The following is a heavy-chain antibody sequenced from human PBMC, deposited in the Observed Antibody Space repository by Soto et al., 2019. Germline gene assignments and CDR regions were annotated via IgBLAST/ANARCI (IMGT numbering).Heavy chain of an antibody. CDR1: GFSLSNARMG. CDR2: IFSNDET. J-gene: IGHJ4*02. CDR3: ARTVARMDLDY. D-gene: IGHD2-21*01. Sequence: QVTLKESGPVLVKPTETLTLTCTVSGFSLSNARMGVSWIRQPPGKALEWLAHIFSNDETAYSTSLKTRLTISKDASKSHVVLTMANMDPVDTATYYCARTVARMDLDYWGQGTLVTVSS. V-gene: IGHV2-26*01.